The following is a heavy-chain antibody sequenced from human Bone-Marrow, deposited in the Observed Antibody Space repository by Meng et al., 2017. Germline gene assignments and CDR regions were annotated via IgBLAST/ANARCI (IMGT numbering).Heavy chain of an antibody. CDR1: GGSFSGYY. CDR3: ARGFAKYYDILTGYYNDY. V-gene: IGHV4-34*01. CDR2: INHSGST. J-gene: IGHJ4*02. Sequence: SQTRSLTCAVYGGSFSGYYWSWIRQPPGKGLEWIGEINHSGSTNYNPSLKSRVTISVDTSKNQFSLKLSSVTAADTAVYYCARGFAKYYDILTGYYNDYWGQGTLVTVSS. D-gene: IGHD3-9*01.